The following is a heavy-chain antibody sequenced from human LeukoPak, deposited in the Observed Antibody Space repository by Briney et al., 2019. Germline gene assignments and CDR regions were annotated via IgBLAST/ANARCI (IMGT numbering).Heavy chain of an antibody. Sequence: PGRSLRLSCAASGFTFSTHHMHWVRQAPGKGLEWVAVISYDGRNEYYADSVQGRFSISRDNSENTLYVQMNSLRAEDTAVYYCARGLYGSGDVWGIGTTVTVSS. CDR1: GFTFSTHH. V-gene: IGHV3-30*01. J-gene: IGHJ6*04. CDR3: ARGLYGSGDV. CDR2: ISYDGRNE. D-gene: IGHD3-10*01.